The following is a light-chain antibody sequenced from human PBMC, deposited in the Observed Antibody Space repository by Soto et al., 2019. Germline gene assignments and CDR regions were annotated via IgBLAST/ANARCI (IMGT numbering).Light chain of an antibody. CDR1: QSVASY. J-gene: IGKJ2*02. Sequence: VLTQSPDTLSLSPGETATLSCRASQSVASYVAWYQQKLGQAPRLLIYDAYTRATGVAARFTGSGSATDFTLTITSLEPEDFAVYYCQQRAKWPSTFGPGTKVE. V-gene: IGKV3-11*01. CDR3: QQRAKWPST. CDR2: DAY.